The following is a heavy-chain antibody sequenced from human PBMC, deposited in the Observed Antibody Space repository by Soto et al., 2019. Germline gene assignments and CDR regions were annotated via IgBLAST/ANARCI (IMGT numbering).Heavy chain of an antibody. D-gene: IGHD6-19*01. CDR1: GGTFSSYA. Sequence: SVKVSCKASGGTFSSYAISWVRQAPGQGLEWMGGIIPIFGTANYAQKFQGRVTITADESTSTAYMELSSLRSEDTAVYYCARVGDRRGYSSGWPPSWGQGTLVTVSS. CDR3: ARVGDRRGYSSGWPPS. J-gene: IGHJ5*02. CDR2: IIPIFGTA. V-gene: IGHV1-69*13.